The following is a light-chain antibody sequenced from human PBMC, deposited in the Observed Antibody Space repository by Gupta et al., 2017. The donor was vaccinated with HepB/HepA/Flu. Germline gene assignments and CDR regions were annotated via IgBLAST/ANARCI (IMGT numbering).Light chain of an antibody. V-gene: IGLV2-14*03. Sequence: QSALPQPAFVSGSPGQSIPISCTGTNSDVGGYNYVSWYQQHAGKAPKLMIYDVSIRPSGVSNRFSGSKSGNTASLTISGLHAEEEADYYCSSFTSSSTLYVFGTGTRVTVL. CDR3: SSFTSSSTLYV. CDR2: DVS. J-gene: IGLJ1*01. CDR1: NSDVGGYNY.